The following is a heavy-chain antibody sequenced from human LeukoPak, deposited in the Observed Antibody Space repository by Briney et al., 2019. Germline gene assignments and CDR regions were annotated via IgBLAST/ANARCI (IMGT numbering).Heavy chain of an antibody. CDR1: GYTFTSCD. D-gene: IGHD2-2*02. Sequence: ASVKVSCKASGYTFTSCDINWVRQATGQGLEWMGWMNPNSGNTGYAQKFQGRVTMTRNTSISTAYMELSSLRSEDTAVYYCARDPRGGYCSSTSCYTGRWFDPWGQGTLVTVSS. J-gene: IGHJ5*02. CDR3: ARDPRGGYCSSTSCYTGRWFDP. CDR2: MNPNSGNT. V-gene: IGHV1-8*01.